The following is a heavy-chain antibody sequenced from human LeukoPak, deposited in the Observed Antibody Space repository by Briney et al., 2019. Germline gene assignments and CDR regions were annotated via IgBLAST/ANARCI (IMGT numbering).Heavy chain of an antibody. J-gene: IGHJ4*02. CDR3: ARGPTYGSGEPIDY. V-gene: IGHV4-4*07. CDR1: GGSINSYY. D-gene: IGHD3-10*01. Sequence: SETLSLTCTVSGGSINSYYWSWIRQPAGKGLEWIGSIYNNENTNYNPSLKSRVTMSVDTSKNQFSLKLSSVTAADTAVYFCARGPTYGSGEPIDYWGQGTLVTVSS. CDR2: IYNNENT.